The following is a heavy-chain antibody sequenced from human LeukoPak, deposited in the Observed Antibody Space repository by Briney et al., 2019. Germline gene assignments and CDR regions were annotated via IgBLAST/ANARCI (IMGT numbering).Heavy chain of an antibody. J-gene: IGHJ4*02. CDR2: ISYSGST. Sequence: SETLSLTCTVSGGSISIYYWSWIRQPPGKGLEYIGYISYSGSTNYNPSLKSRVTISVDTSKNQFSLKLSSVTAADTAVYYCARVSRDGYNFMFDYWGQGTQVTVSS. CDR3: ARVSRDGYNFMFDY. V-gene: IGHV4-59*01. D-gene: IGHD5-24*01. CDR1: GGSISIYY.